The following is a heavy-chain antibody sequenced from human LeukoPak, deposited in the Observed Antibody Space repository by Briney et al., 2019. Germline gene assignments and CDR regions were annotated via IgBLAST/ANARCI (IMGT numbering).Heavy chain of an antibody. V-gene: IGHV4-59*01. CDR2: IYYSGST. J-gene: IGHJ4*02. CDR3: ARDREEGILDY. D-gene: IGHD3-9*01. Sequence: PSETLSLTCTVSGGXITXXXXXWIXXXPXKXXEWIGDIYYSGSTNYNPSLKSRVTISVDTSKNQFSLKLSSLTAADTAVYYCARDREEGILDYWGQGTLVTVSS. CDR1: GGXITXXX.